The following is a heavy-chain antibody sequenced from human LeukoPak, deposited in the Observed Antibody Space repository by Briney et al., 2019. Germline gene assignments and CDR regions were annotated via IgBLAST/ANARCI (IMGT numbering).Heavy chain of an antibody. CDR2: INSDGSEE. J-gene: IGHJ4*02. Sequence: GGSLRLSCATSGFTFSNSWMAWVRQAPGKGLEWVANINSDGSEEYYSDSMNGRFSISRDNAKNSVYLQMNSLGAEDTAVYYCARHVNYNRCDYWGQGTLVTVSS. CDR3: ARHVNYNRCDY. V-gene: IGHV3-7*01. D-gene: IGHD5-24*01. CDR1: GFTFSNSW.